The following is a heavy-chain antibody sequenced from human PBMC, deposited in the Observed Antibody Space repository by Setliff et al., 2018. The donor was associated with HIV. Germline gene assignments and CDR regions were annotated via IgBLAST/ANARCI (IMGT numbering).Heavy chain of an antibody. CDR1: GFTFSSYE. CDR3: ARDRVESLWFGDLNYMDV. CDR2: ISSSGSTV. Sequence: PGGSLRLSCAASGFTFSSYEMNWVRQAPGKGLEWVSYISSSGSTVYYADSVRGRFTISRDDAKNSLFLQLNSLRAEDTAVYYCARDRVESLWFGDLNYMDVWGKGTTVTVSS. J-gene: IGHJ6*03. V-gene: IGHV3-48*03. D-gene: IGHD3-10*01.